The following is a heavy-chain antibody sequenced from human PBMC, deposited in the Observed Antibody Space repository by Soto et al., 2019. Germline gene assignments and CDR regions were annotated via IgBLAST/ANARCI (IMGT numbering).Heavy chain of an antibody. CDR2: IIPIFGTA. CDR1: GGTFSSYA. Sequence: QGQLVQSGAEVKKTGSSVKVSCKASGGTFSSYAISWVRQAPGQGLEWMGGIIPIFGTANYAQKFQGRVTITADESTSTAYMELSSLRSEDTDVYYCAREVLAAAGYYFDYCGQGTLVTVSS. D-gene: IGHD6-13*01. J-gene: IGHJ4*02. V-gene: IGHV1-69*01. CDR3: AREVLAAAGYYFDY.